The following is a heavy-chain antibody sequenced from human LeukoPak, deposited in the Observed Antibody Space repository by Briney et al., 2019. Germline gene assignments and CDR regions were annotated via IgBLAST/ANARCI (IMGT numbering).Heavy chain of an antibody. J-gene: IGHJ6*02. V-gene: IGHV3-21*01. Sequence: GGSLRLSCAASGFTFSSYSMNWVRQAPGKGLEWVSSISSSSSYIYYADSVKGRFTISRDNAKNSLYQQMNSLRAEDTAVYYCARDPTWDYYGMDVWGQGTTVTVSS. CDR1: GFTFSSYS. D-gene: IGHD2/OR15-2a*01. CDR2: ISSSSSYI. CDR3: ARDPTWDYYGMDV.